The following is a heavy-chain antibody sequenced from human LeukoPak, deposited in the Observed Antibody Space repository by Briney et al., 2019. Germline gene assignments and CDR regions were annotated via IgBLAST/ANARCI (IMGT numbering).Heavy chain of an antibody. D-gene: IGHD6-13*01. V-gene: IGHV3-33*01. J-gene: IGHJ6*02. CDR1: GFTFSSYG. CDR2: IWYDGSNK. Sequence: HPGGSLRLCCAASGFTFSSYGMHWVRQAPGKGLEWVAVIWYDGSNKYYADSVKGRFTISRDNSKNTLYLQMNSLRAEDTAVYYCARGDIGGSSWNYYYYGMDVWGQGTTVTVSS. CDR3: ARGDIGGSSWNYYYYGMDV.